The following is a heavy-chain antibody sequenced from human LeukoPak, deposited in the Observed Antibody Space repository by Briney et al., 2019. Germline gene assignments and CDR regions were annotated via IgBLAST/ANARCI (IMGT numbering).Heavy chain of an antibody. Sequence: GGSLRLSCAASGFTFSSYSMNWVRQAPGKGLEWVSSISSSSSYIYYADSVKGRFTISRDNAKNSLYLQMNSLKAEDTAVYYCARASWVCSSTSCFLDYWGQGTLVTVSS. CDR1: GFTFSSYS. CDR3: ARASWVCSSTSCFLDY. V-gene: IGHV3-21*01. D-gene: IGHD2-2*01. CDR2: ISSSSSYI. J-gene: IGHJ4*02.